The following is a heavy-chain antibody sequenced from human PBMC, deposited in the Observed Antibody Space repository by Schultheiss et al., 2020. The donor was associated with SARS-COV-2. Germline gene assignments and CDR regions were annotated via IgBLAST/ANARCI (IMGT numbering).Heavy chain of an antibody. Sequence: GESLKISCEASGFAFSNYWMYWVRQAPGKGLEYVSAISGSGGSTYYADSVKGRFTISRDNSKNTLYLQMNSLRAEDTAVYYCARGNPMGSYGMDVWGQGTTVTVSS. CDR2: ISGSGGST. J-gene: IGHJ6*02. V-gene: IGHV3-64*04. CDR1: GFAFSNYW. D-gene: IGHD1-26*01. CDR3: ARGNPMGSYGMDV.